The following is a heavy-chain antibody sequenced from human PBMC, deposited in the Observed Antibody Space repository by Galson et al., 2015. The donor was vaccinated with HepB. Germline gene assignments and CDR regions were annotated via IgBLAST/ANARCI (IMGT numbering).Heavy chain of an antibody. CDR1: GFTFDDYA. Sequence: SLRLSCAASGFTFDDYAMHWVRQAPGKGLEWVSLISWDGGSTYYADSVKGRFTISRDNSKNSLYLQMNSLRAEGTALYYCAKGSPDLDYWGQGTLVTVSS. D-gene: IGHD1-14*01. J-gene: IGHJ4*02. CDR3: AKGSPDLDY. V-gene: IGHV3-43D*03. CDR2: ISWDGGST.